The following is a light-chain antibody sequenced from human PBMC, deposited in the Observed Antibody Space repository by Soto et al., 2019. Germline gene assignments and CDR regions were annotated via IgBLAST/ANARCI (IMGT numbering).Light chain of an antibody. CDR2: AAS. V-gene: IGKV1-39*01. Sequence: DIQMTQSPSSLSASVGDRVTITCRASQSISNYLNWYQQKPGKAPKLLIYAASSLQSGVPSRFSGSGSGTDFTLTISSLQPEDFETYSCQQSYTTLFTFGPGTNVDI. CDR1: QSISNY. J-gene: IGKJ3*01. CDR3: QQSYTTLFT.